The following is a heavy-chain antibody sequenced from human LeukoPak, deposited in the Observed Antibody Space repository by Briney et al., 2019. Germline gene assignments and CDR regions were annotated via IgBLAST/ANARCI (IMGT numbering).Heavy chain of an antibody. D-gene: IGHD3-10*01. J-gene: IGHJ4*02. V-gene: IGHV3-30*02. CDR3: AKDMVRGVITVFDY. Sequence: GGSLRLSCAAPGFTFSSYGMHWVRQAPGKGLEWVAFIRYDGSNKYYADSVKGRFTISRDNSKNTPYLQMNSLRAEDTAVYYCAKDMVRGVITVFDYWGQGTLVTVSS. CDR2: IRYDGSNK. CDR1: GFTFSSYG.